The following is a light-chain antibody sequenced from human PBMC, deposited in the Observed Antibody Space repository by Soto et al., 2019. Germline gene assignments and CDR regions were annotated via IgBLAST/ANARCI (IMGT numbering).Light chain of an antibody. CDR1: SSSIGSNT. CDR2: SNN. Sequence: QSVLTQPPSASGTPGQRVTISCSGSSSSIGSNTVNWYQQLPGTAPKLLIYSNNQRPSGVPDRFSGSKSGTSASLAISGLQSEDEADYYCAAWDDSLKGAVFGGGTQLTVL. J-gene: IGLJ7*01. V-gene: IGLV1-44*01. CDR3: AAWDDSLKGAV.